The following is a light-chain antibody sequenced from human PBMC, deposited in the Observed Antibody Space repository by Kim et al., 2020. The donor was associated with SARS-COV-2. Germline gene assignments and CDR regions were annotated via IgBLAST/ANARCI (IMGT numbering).Light chain of an antibody. CDR1: SHRSYY. J-gene: IGLJ2*01. V-gene: IGLV3-19*01. Sequence: ALVQRHRHTRQGDSHRSYYAPWYQQKPAQAPMLLIYGKNHRPSGLPARFSGSSSGNTASLPITGTQAGDEADYYCNSRDSNNTVVFGGGTQLTVL. CDR3: NSRDSNNTVV. CDR2: GKN.